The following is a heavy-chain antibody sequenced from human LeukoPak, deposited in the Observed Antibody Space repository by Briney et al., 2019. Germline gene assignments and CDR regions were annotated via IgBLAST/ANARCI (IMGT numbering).Heavy chain of an antibody. Sequence: SETLSLTCAVSGGSISSGGYSWSWIQQPPGKGLECIGYIYHSGSTYYNPSLRSRVTISVDRSKNQFSLKLSSVTAADTAVYYCARVQAGQLWFGELLDFDYWGQGTLVTVSS. CDR2: IYHSGST. CDR1: GGSISSGGYS. J-gene: IGHJ4*02. D-gene: IGHD3-10*01. V-gene: IGHV4-30-2*01. CDR3: ARVQAGQLWFGELLDFDY.